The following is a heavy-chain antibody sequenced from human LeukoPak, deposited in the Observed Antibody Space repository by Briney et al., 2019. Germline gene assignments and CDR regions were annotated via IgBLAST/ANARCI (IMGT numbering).Heavy chain of an antibody. CDR2: INPIFGTA. J-gene: IGHJ4*02. CDR1: GGTFSSYA. CDR3: ASLMTTVTTVFDY. D-gene: IGHD4-17*01. V-gene: IGHV1-69*13. Sequence: SVKVSCKASGGTFSSYAISWVRQAPGQGLEWMGGINPIFGTANYAQKFQGRVTITADESTSTAYMELSSLRSEDTAVYYCASLMTTVTTVFDYWGQGTLVTVSS.